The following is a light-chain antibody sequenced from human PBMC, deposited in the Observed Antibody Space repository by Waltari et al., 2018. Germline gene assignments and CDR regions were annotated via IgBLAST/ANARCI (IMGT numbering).Light chain of an antibody. CDR1: QSISRW. J-gene: IGKJ2*01. CDR3: QQYNSYPYT. CDR2: KAS. V-gene: IGKV1-5*03. Sequence: DIQMTQSPSTPSASVGDRVTITCRAIQSISRWLAWYQQKPGNAPKLLIYKASSLETGVPSRFSGSESGTEFTLTISSLQPDDFATYYCQQYNSYPYTFGQGTKLEIK.